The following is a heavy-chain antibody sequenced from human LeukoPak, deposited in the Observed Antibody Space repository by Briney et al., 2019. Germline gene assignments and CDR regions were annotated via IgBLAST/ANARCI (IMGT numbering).Heavy chain of an antibody. J-gene: IGHJ6*04. D-gene: IGHD3-10*02. CDR1: GFTFNNYA. Sequence: SGGSLRLSCAASGFTFNNYAMHWVRQAPGKGLEWVSYISSSGSTIYYADSVKGRFTISRDNAKNSLYLQMNSLRAEDTAVYYCAELGITMIGGVWGKGTTVTISS. V-gene: IGHV3-48*03. CDR2: ISSSGSTI. CDR3: AELGITMIGGV.